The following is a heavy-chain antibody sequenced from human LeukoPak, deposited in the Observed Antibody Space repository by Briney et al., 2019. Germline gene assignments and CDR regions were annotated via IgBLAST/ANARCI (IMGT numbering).Heavy chain of an antibody. Sequence: GASVKVSCKASGGTFSSYAISWVRQAPGQGLEWMGGIIPIFGTANYAQKFQGRVTITADKSTSTAYMELSSLRSDDTAVYYCARAPVLLWFGELFFRNWFDPWGQGTLVTVSS. D-gene: IGHD3-10*01. J-gene: IGHJ5*02. CDR1: GGTFSSYA. V-gene: IGHV1-69*06. CDR3: ARAPVLLWFGELFFRNWFDP. CDR2: IIPIFGTA.